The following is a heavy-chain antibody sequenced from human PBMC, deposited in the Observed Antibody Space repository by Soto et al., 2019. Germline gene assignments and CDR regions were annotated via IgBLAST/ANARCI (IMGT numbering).Heavy chain of an antibody. J-gene: IGHJ4*02. V-gene: IGHV4-59*01. D-gene: IGHD3-3*01. CDR2: IFHSGGT. CDR1: GGSISSYY. CDR3: ARASIFGVVLFDS. Sequence: SETLSLTCTVSGGSISSYYWSWIRQPPGKGLEWIGYIFHSGGTNYNPSLKSRVTISVDTSKNQFSLNLSSVTAADAAVYYCARASIFGVVLFDSWGQGTLVTVSS.